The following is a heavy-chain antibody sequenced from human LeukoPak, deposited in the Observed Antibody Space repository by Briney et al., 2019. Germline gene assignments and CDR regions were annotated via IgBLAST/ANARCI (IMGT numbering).Heavy chain of an antibody. D-gene: IGHD7-27*01. V-gene: IGHV4-4*07. J-gene: IGHJ4*02. CDR3: ARHLGWGFRKADFDY. CDR2: METSGST. Sequence: SETLSLTCTVSGGSIRSYYWSWIRQPAGKGLEWIGRMETSGSTNYNPSPKSRVAMSLDTSKNQFSLRLSSVTAADTAVYYCARHLGWGFRKADFDYWGQGTLVTVSS. CDR1: GGSIRSYY.